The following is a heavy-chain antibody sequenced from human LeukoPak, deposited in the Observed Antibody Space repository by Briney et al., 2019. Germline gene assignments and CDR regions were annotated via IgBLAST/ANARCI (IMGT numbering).Heavy chain of an antibody. J-gene: IGHJ4*02. Sequence: SETLSLTCTVYGGSFSGYYWSWIRQPPGKGLEWIGEINHSGGTNYNPSLKSRVTISVDTSKKQFSLKLSSVTAADTAVYYCARTFRESYYDFWSGYSTLDYWGQGTLVTVSS. V-gene: IGHV4-34*01. CDR3: ARTFRESYYDFWSGYSTLDY. D-gene: IGHD3-3*01. CDR1: GGSFSGYY. CDR2: INHSGGT.